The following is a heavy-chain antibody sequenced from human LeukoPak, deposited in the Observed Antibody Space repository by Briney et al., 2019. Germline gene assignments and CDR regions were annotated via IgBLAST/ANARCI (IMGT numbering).Heavy chain of an antibody. CDR3: VRDPSGSGFAFDS. CDR1: GFIFSIYN. CDR2: IWFDGSNK. D-gene: IGHD1-1*01. Sequence: PGGSLRLSCAASGFIFSIYNMNWVRQAPGKGLEWVAFIWFDGSNKHYADSVKGRFTISRDNSEDTLYLQMNSLRAEDTAVYYCVRDPSGSGFAFDSWGQGALVTVSS. V-gene: IGHV3-33*08. J-gene: IGHJ4*02.